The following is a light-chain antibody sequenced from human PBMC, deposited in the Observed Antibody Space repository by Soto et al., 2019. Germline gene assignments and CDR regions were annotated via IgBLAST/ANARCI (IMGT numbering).Light chain of an antibody. CDR2: GAS. CDR1: QSISSNY. CDR3: QQYGSWT. Sequence: EIVLTQSPGTLSLSPGERATLSCRASQSISSNYLAWYQQKPGQAPRLLFYGASSRATGIPDRFSGSGSGTDFTLTISRLEPEDSAIYYCQQYGSWTFGQGTKVEIK. J-gene: IGKJ1*01. V-gene: IGKV3-20*01.